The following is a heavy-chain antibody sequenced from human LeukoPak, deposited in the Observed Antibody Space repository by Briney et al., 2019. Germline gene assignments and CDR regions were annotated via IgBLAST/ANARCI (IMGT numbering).Heavy chain of an antibody. V-gene: IGHV4-39*01. CDR2: IYYSGST. D-gene: IGHD3-10*01. CDR1: GGSISSSSYY. J-gene: IGHJ5*02. CDR3: ARQVKSAVRGRKNWFDP. Sequence: PSETLSLTCTVSGGSISSSSYYWGWIRQPPGKGLEWIGSIYYSGSTNYNPSLKSRVTISVDTSKNQFSLKLNSVTAADTAVYYCARQVKSAVRGRKNWFDPWGQGTLVTVSS.